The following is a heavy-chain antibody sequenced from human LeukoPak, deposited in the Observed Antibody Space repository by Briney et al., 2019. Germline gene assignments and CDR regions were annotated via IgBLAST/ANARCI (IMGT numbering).Heavy chain of an antibody. D-gene: IGHD3-3*01. CDR2: ISAYNGNT. CDR3: ARRPGAYYDFWSGYFDY. J-gene: IGHJ4*02. CDR1: GYTFTSYG. Sequence: ASVKVSCKASGYTFTSYGISWVRQAPGQGLEWMGWISAYNGNTNYAQKLQGRVTMTTDTSTSTAYMELRSLRSDDTAVYYCARRPGAYYDFWSGYFDYWGQGTLVTVSS. V-gene: IGHV1-18*01.